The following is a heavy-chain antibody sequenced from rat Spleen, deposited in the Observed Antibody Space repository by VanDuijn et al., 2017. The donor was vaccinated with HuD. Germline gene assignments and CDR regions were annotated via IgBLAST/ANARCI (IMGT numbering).Heavy chain of an antibody. J-gene: IGHJ2*01. Sequence: EVQLVESDGGLVQPGRSLKLSCAASGFTFSDYYMAWVRQAPKKGLEWVASITPGDSTTYYPDSVKGRFTISRDNAKTTLYLQMDSLRSEDTATYYCARHWGYWGQGVMVTVSS. D-gene: IGHD4-6*01. CDR2: ITPGDSTT. CDR3: ARHWGY. V-gene: IGHV5-7*01. CDR1: GFTFSDYY.